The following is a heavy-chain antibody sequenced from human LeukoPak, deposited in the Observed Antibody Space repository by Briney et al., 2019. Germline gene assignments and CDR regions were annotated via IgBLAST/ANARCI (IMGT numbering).Heavy chain of an antibody. Sequence: GGSLRLSCAASGLTFSSYAMHWVRQAPGKGLEWAAFIRYDGSNKYYADSVKGRFTISRDNSKNTLYLQMNSLRVEDTAVYYCARDDYDFWSGYSGSDSDAFDIWGQGTMVTVSS. D-gene: IGHD3-3*01. CDR3: ARDDYDFWSGYSGSDSDAFDI. CDR2: IRYDGSNK. CDR1: GLTFSSYA. J-gene: IGHJ3*02. V-gene: IGHV3-30*02.